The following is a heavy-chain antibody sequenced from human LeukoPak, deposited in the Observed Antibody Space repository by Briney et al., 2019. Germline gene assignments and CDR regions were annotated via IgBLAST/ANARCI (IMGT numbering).Heavy chain of an antibody. V-gene: IGHV3-53*01. Sequence: GGSLRLSCAASWLTLITNDMTWARHAPGKGLEWVSVLYSEGNTKYPDPVQARFTISRHNSKNTLYLEMNSLSPEHTAVYYCARGVYTLAANTLAYWGQGNLVTVSS. J-gene: IGHJ4*02. CDR2: LYSEGNT. D-gene: IGHD3-16*01. CDR1: WLTLITND. CDR3: ARGVYTLAANTLAY.